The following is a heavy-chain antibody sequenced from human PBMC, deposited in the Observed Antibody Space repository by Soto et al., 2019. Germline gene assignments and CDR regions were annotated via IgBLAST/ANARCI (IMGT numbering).Heavy chain of an antibody. J-gene: IGHJ4*02. CDR2: IYYSGST. D-gene: IGHD5-12*01. CDR1: GGSISSGGYY. Sequence: SETLSLTCTVSGGSISSGGYYWSWIRQHPGKGLEWIGYIYYSGSTYYNPSLKSRVTISVDTSKNQFSLKLSSVTAADTAVYYCARTGYSGYDPPLDYWGQGTLVTVSS. V-gene: IGHV4-31*03. CDR3: ARTGYSGYDPPLDY.